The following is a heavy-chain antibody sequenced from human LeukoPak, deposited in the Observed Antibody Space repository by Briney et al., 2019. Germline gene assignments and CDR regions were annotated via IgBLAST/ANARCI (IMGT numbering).Heavy chain of an antibody. D-gene: IGHD2-8*01. Sequence: GGSLRLSCAASGFTFSNYWMSWVRQAPGKGLEWVANIKQDGSETYYVDSVKGRFTISRANAKNSLFLQMNSLTAEDTAVYYCARKGGTRGPLNYWGQGTLVTVSS. CDR3: ARKGGTRGPLNY. CDR1: GFTFSNYW. V-gene: IGHV3-7*01. CDR2: IKQDGSET. J-gene: IGHJ4*02.